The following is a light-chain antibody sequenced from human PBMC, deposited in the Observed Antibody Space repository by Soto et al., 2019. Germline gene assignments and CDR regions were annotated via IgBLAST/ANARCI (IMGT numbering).Light chain of an antibody. CDR1: SSDVGAYNY. V-gene: IGLV2-14*03. CDR3: SSFTSSSSYV. CDR2: HVS. Sequence: QAVVTQPASVSGSPGQSITISCTGTSSDVGAYNYVSWYQQHPGRAPQLIIYHVSNRPSGVSNLISGSKSDNTASLTISGLHAEDEADYYCSSFTSSSSYVFGPGTKVTVL. J-gene: IGLJ1*01.